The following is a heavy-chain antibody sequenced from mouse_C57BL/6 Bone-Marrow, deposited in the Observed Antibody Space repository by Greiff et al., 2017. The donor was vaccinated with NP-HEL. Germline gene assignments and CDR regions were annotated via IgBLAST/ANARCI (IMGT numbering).Heavy chain of an antibody. CDR1: GFTFSSYA. Sequence: EVKLMESGEGLVKPGGSLKLSCAASGFTFSSYAMSWVRQTPEKRLEWVAYISSGGDYIYYADTVKGRFTISRDNARNTLYLQMSSLKSEDTAMYYCTREDYYGSRGWFAYWGQGTLVTVSA. V-gene: IGHV5-9-1*02. D-gene: IGHD1-1*01. J-gene: IGHJ3*01. CDR2: ISSGGDYI. CDR3: TREDYYGSRGWFAY.